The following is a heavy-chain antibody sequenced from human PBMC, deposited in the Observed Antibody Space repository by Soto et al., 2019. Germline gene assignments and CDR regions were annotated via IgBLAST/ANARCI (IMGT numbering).Heavy chain of an antibody. CDR2: IHPSGST. D-gene: IGHD3-10*01. J-gene: IGHJ4*02. V-gene: IGHV4-34*01. CDR3: ARGFRHRVLLWFGELHY. Sequence: SETLSLTCAVYGGSFSGYYWTWIRQPPGKGLEWIGEIHPSGSTNYNPSLKSRVTISVDTSKNQFSLKLSSVTAADTAVYYCARGFRHRVLLWFGELHYWGQGTLVTVS. CDR1: GGSFSGYY.